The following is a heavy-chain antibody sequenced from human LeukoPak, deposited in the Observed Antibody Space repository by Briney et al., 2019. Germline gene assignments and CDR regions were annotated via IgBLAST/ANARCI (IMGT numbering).Heavy chain of an antibody. CDR1: GGSISSSSAY. V-gene: IGHV4-39*01. D-gene: IGHD5-24*01. Sequence: PSETLSLTCTVSGGSISSSSAYWGWIRQPPGKGLEWIGSIYYSKNTYYNPSLKSRVTISADTSRNQFSLTLGSVSATDTAVYYCARHERDVSLDHAFGIWGQGTMVTVSS. CDR2: IYYSKNT. CDR3: ARHERDVSLDHAFGI. J-gene: IGHJ3*02.